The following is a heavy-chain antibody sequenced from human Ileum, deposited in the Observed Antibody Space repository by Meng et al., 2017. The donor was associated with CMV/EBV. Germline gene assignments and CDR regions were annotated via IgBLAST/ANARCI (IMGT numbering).Heavy chain of an antibody. D-gene: IGHD1-26*01. J-gene: IGHJ4*02. CDR3: VSYDWELPFDR. CDR1: RFTFSNYW. CDR2: INEDGSEK. Sequence: GESLKISCAASRFTFSNYWVRWVRRAPGQGLEWVASINEDGSEKYYVDSVKGRFTISRDNAKNTLYLQMNSLRVEDTAVYYCVSYDWELPFDRWGQGTLVTVSS. V-gene: IGHV3-7*01.